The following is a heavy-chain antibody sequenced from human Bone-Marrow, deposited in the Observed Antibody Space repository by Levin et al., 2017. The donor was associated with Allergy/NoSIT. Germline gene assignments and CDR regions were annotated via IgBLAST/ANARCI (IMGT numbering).Heavy chain of an antibody. CDR3: AKATLVPAAMNSYYGMDV. V-gene: IGHV3-30*18. J-gene: IGHJ6*02. CDR1: GFTFSSYG. Sequence: GESLKISCAASGFTFSSYGMHWVRQAPGKGLEWVAVISYDGSNKYYADSVKGRFTISRDNSKNTLYLQMNSLRAEDTAVYYCAKATLVPAAMNSYYGMDVWGQGTTVTVSS. D-gene: IGHD2-2*01. CDR2: ISYDGSNK.